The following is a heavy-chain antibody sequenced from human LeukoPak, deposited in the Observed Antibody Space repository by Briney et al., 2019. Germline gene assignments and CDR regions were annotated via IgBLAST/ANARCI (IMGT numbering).Heavy chain of an antibody. D-gene: IGHD6-13*01. CDR3: ARDAFAAALDV. J-gene: IGHJ6*02. CDR1: GYTFTGYY. CDR2: ISAYNGNT. V-gene: IGHV1-18*04. Sequence: GASVKVSCKASGYTFTGYYLFWVRQAPGQGLEWMGWISAYNGNTNYAQKLQGRVTMTTDTSTSTAYMELRSLRSDDTAVYYCARDAFAAALDVWGQGTTVTVSS.